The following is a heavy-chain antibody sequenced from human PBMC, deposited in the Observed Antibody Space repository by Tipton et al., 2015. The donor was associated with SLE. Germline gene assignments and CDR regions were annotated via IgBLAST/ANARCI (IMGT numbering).Heavy chain of an antibody. CDR2: INHSGNT. CDR1: GGSISSGGYY. Sequence: TLSLTCTVSGGSISSGGYYWSWIRQYPGKGLEWIGEINHSGNTNYNPSLRSRVSISVDTSNNQFSLQLSSVTAADTAVYYCARVNAAWGSGYYYNYYYMEFWGKGTTVTVSS. V-gene: IGHV4-31*03. CDR3: ARVNAAWGSGYYYNYYYMEF. D-gene: IGHD7-27*01. J-gene: IGHJ6*03.